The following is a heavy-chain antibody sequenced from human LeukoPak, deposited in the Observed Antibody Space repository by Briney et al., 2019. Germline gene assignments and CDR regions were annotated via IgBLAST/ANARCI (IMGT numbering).Heavy chain of an antibody. CDR2: IYSGGRT. V-gene: IGHV3-53*01. D-gene: IGHD2-2*02. CDR1: GFTVRSNY. CDR3: ARDQLGGSCGSTRCYTSFNS. Sequence: GGSLRLSCAASGFTVRSNYMSWVRQAPGKGLEWVSIIYSGGRTYYADSVKGRFTIPRDNSKDTLYLQMNSLRAEDTAVYYCARDQLGGSCGSTRCYTSFNSWGQGTVVTVSS. J-gene: IGHJ5*02.